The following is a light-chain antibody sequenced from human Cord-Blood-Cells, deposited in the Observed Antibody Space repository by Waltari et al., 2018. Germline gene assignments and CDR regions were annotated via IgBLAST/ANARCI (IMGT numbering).Light chain of an antibody. CDR1: TRDVDGYNS. CDR2: DVR. V-gene: IGLV2-14*03. Sequence: QSALTQPAPVSGPPGQSITISCPGTTRDVDGYNSVSWYQQHPGQAPKPMIYDVRNRPSGVSNRFSGSKSGNTASLTISGLQAEDEADYYCSSYTSSSTLVFGGGTKLTVL. CDR3: SSYTSSSTLV. J-gene: IGLJ3*02.